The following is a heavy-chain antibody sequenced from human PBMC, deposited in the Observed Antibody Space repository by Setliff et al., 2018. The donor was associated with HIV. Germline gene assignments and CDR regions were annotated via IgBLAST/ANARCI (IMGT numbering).Heavy chain of an antibody. D-gene: IGHD5-18*01. CDR2: IIPIFGTT. J-gene: IGHJ4*02. CDR3: ARDPDTALVLIYFDY. V-gene: IGHV1-69*13. CDR1: GYTFTDYH. Sequence: AASVKVSCKASGYTFTDYHIHWVQQAPGQGLEWMGGIIPIFGTTYYTQKFQGRVSITADASTSTAYMELSSLKSEDTAVYYCARDPDTALVLIYFDYWGQGALVTVSS.